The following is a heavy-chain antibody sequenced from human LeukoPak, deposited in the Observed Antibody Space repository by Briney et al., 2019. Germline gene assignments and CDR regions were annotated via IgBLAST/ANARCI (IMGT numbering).Heavy chain of an antibody. CDR3: ARLRVGSSWYYFDY. D-gene: IGHD6-13*01. J-gene: IGHJ4*02. CDR1: GGSISSSSYY. V-gene: IGHV4-39*01. CDR2: IYYSGST. Sequence: SETLSLTCTVSGGSISSSSYYWGWIRQPPGKGLEWIGSIYYSGSTYYNPSLKSRVTISVDTSKNQFSLKLSSVTAADTAVYYCARLRVGSSWYYFDYWGQGTLVTVSS.